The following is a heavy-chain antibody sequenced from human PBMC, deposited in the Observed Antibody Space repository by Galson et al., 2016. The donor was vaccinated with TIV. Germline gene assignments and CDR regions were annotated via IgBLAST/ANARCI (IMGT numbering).Heavy chain of an antibody. D-gene: IGHD3-10*01. V-gene: IGHV5-51*01. J-gene: IGHJ6*03. CDR1: GFSFTTSW. CDR3: ARHIKIWFGQSAYYYYMDV. Sequence: QSGAEVKKPGESLKISCKGSGFSFTTSWIGWVRQMPGKGLEWMGIIYPGDSDTTYSPSFQGQVTISADKSISTAYLQWSSLKASDTAIYYCARHIKIWFGQSAYYYYMDVWGQGTTGTVSS. CDR2: IYPGDSDT.